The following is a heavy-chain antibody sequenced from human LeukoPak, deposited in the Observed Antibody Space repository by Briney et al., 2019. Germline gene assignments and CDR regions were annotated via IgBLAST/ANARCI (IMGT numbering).Heavy chain of an antibody. CDR3: ARSYYDYVWDPNWFDP. D-gene: IGHD3-16*01. V-gene: IGHV3-7*01. Sequence: GGSLRLSCAASGFTFSSYWMSWVRQAPGKGLEWVANIKQDGSEKYYVDSVKGRSTISRDNAKNSLYLQMNSLRAEDTAVYYCARSYYDYVWDPNWFDPWGQGTLVTVSS. J-gene: IGHJ5*02. CDR2: IKQDGSEK. CDR1: GFTFSSYW.